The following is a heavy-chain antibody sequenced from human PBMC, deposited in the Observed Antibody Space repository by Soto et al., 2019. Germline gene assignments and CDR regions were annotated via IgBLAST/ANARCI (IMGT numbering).Heavy chain of an antibody. D-gene: IGHD3-10*01. CDR1: GFTFSSYS. J-gene: IGHJ4*02. CDR2: ISSRSSTI. Sequence: GSLRLSCAGSGFTFSSYSMNWVRQAPGKGLEWLSYISSRSSTIYYADSVKGRFTISRDNSKNTLYLQMNSLRAEDTAVYYCAKEVTMVRGVIITNPLDYWGQGTLVTVSS. V-gene: IGHV3-48*01. CDR3: AKEVTMVRGVIITNPLDY.